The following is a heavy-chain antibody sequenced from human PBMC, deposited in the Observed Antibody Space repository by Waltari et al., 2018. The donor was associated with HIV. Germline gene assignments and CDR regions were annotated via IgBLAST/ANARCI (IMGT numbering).Heavy chain of an antibody. CDR3: ARDQETVWFHP. CDR1: GDSISGSGYD. CDR2: IGHDGTA. J-gene: IGHJ5*01. V-gene: IGHV4-31*03. Sequence: QVQLQESGPGLVKPSQTLSLTCSVSGDSISGSGYDWTWIRQQSGRGLGWSGCIGHDGTAQYNPSLRGRLLISLDTSKNQFSLKLSAVTAADTAMYYCARDQETVWFHPWGQGTQVAVS. D-gene: IGHD4-17*01.